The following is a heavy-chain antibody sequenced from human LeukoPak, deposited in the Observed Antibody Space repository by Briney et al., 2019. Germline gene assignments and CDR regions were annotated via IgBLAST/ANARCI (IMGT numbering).Heavy chain of an antibody. CDR1: GFTFSSYA. Sequence: GGSLRLSCSASGFTFSSYAMHWVRQAPGKGLEYVSAITSSGGSKYNADSVKGRFIISRDNSKSTLYLQMSGLRAEDTAVYYCVKDYYDRSGNYWGQGTLSPSPQ. V-gene: IGHV3-64D*06. D-gene: IGHD3-22*01. CDR3: VKDYYDRSGNY. J-gene: IGHJ4*02. CDR2: ITSSGGSK.